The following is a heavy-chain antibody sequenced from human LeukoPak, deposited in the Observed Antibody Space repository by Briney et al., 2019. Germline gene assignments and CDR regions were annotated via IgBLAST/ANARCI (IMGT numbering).Heavy chain of an antibody. CDR3: AKVLRGDRDYGA. Sequence: PSETLSLTCTVSGASISGCCWSWIRQPPGKGLEYIGYIQRIDNTNYNPSHKSRVTMTLDTSKNQFSLRLSSVTDADTAIYYCAKVLRGDRDYGAWGQGTLVTVSS. D-gene: IGHD4-17*01. CDR2: IQRIDNT. V-gene: IGHV4-59*01. CDR1: GASISGCC. J-gene: IGHJ5*02.